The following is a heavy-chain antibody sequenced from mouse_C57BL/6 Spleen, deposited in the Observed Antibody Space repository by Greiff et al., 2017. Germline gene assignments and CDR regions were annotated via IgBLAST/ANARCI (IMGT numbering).Heavy chain of an antibody. Sequence: VQLQESGAELVRPGASVTLSCKASGYTFTDYEMHWVKQTPVHGLEWIGAIDPETGGTAYNQKFKGKAILTADKSSSTAYMELRSLTSEDSAVYYCTRTYDGYYDWGQGTTLTVSS. D-gene: IGHD2-3*01. V-gene: IGHV1-15*01. CDR2: IDPETGGT. CDR3: TRTYDGYYD. J-gene: IGHJ2*01. CDR1: GYTFTDYE.